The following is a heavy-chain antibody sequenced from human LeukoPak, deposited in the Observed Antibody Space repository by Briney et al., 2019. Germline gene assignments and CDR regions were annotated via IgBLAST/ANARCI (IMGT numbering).Heavy chain of an antibody. CDR2: TNTDGSST. J-gene: IGHJ1*01. CDR1: GFTFSSYW. D-gene: IGHD4-23*01. Sequence: PGGSLRLSCAASGFTFSSYWMHWVRQAPGKGLVWVSGTNTDGSSTMYADSVKGRFTIARDNAKNTLYLQMNSPRAEDTAVYYCYGANAEHWGQGTLVTVSS. CDR3: YGANAEH. V-gene: IGHV3-74*03.